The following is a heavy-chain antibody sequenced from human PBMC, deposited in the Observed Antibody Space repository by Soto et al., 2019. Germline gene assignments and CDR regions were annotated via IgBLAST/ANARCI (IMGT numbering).Heavy chain of an antibody. Sequence: EVQLVESGGGLVQPGGSLRLSCVASGFTFSAYDMHWVRQPTGKGLEWVSAIGTQHDAYYPDSVKGRFTISRENAKNSFYLQMNSLQTGDPAVYYWARQASYGHGGGGWIDPWGQGTLVTVSS. J-gene: IGHJ5*02. V-gene: IGHV3-13*01. CDR1: GFTFSAYD. CDR2: IGTQHDA. D-gene: IGHD3-16*01. CDR3: ARQASYGHGGGGWIDP.